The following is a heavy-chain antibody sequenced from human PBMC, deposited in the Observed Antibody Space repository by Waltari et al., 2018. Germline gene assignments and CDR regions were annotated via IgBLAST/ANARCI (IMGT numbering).Heavy chain of an antibody. CDR3: TKDSGASLVTSFVDS. J-gene: IGHJ5*01. D-gene: IGHD4-4*01. CDR2: LNWNGDTT. V-gene: IGHV3-9*01. CDR1: GFIFDDYA. Sequence: EVHLVESGGGLVQPGRSLRLSCAASGFIFDDYAMPWVRQFPGEGLGWVSGLNWNGDTTGYADSVKGRFTISRDNAKNSLFLQMDSLTPEDTAVYYCTKDSGASLVTSFVDSWGHGTLVTVSS.